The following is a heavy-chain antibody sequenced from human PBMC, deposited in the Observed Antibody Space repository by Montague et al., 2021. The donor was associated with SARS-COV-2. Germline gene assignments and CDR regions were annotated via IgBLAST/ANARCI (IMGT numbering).Heavy chain of an antibody. CDR2: IKQDGTEK. D-gene: IGHD4-17*01. CDR1: GFTFGNYW. CDR3: ARNDYGGVDYKYYGMGV. J-gene: IGHJ6*02. Sequence: RLSWSASGFTFGNYWMNWVRQAPGKGLEWVANIKQDGTEKYYVDSVKGRFTISRDNAKNSLYLQMNSLRADDTAVYYCARNDYGGVDYKYYGMGVWGQGATVTVSS. V-gene: IGHV3-7*01.